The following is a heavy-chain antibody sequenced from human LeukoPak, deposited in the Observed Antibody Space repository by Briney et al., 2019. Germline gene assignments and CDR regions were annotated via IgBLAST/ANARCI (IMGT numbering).Heavy chain of an antibody. CDR2: ISYSGST. V-gene: IGHV4-59*01. Sequence: SETLSLTCTVSGGSISSYYWSWIRQPPEKGLEWIGYISYSGSTDYTPSLKSRVTISVDTSKNQLSLKLSSVTAADTAVYYCARDVRGGGYGGRYFHYFDSWGQGTLVTVSS. D-gene: IGHD1-26*01. CDR1: GGSISSYY. J-gene: IGHJ4*02. CDR3: ARDVRGGGYGGRYFHYFDS.